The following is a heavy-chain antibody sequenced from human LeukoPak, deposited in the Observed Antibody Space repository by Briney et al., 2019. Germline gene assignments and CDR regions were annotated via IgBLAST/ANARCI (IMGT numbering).Heavy chain of an antibody. CDR3: XXRMGSGYYPVDY. CDR2: ISSSSSTI. J-gene: IGHJ4*02. CDR1: GFTFSSYS. V-gene: IGHV3-48*01. D-gene: IGHD3-22*01. Sequence: GGSLXXSCAASGFTFSSYSVNWVRQAPGKGLEWVSYISSSSSTIYYADSVKGRFTISRDNAKNSLYLQMNSLRGEDTAVYYCXXRMGSGYYPVDYWGQGXLVTVSS.